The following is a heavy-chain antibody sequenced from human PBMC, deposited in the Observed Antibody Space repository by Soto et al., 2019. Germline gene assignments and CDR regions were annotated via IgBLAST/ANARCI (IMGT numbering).Heavy chain of an antibody. CDR2: ISAYNGNT. V-gene: IGHV1-18*01. CDR3: ARVKIASAGDY. J-gene: IGHJ4*02. D-gene: IGHD6-13*01. CDR1: GYTFTSYG. Sequence: QVQLVQSGAEVKKPGDSVKVSCKASGYTFTSYGISGVRQSPGQGLEWMGWISAYNGNTNYAQKLQGRVTMTTDTSTSTAYVELRSLRADDTDVYYCARVKIASAGDYWGQGTLVTVSS.